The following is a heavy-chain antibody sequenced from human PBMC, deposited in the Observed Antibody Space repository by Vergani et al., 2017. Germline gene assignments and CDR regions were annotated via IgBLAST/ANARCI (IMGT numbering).Heavy chain of an antibody. CDR1: GYTFTSYY. CDR3: AKVLGDPGGFSDGMDG. CDR2: INPSGGST. J-gene: IGHJ6*02. V-gene: IGHV1-46*03. D-gene: IGHD4-23*01. Sequence: QVQLVQSGAEVKKPGASVKVSCKASGYTFTSYYMHWVRQAPGQGLEWMGIINPSGGSTSYAQKFQGRVTMTRDTSTSTVYMELSSLRSEDTAVYYCAKVLGDPGGFSDGMDGWGQGTTVTVSS.